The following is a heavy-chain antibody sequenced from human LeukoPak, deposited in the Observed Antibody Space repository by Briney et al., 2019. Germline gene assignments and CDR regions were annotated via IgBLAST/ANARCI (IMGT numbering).Heavy chain of an antibody. CDR2: IYTSGST. CDR3: ARDLHGGLGFDY. V-gene: IGHV4-61*02. D-gene: IGHD3-10*01. CDR1: GGSISSGSYY. Sequence: PSETLSLTCTVSGGSISSGSYYWSWIRQPAGKGLEWIGRIYTSGSTNYNPSLKSRVTISVDTSKNQFSLKLSSVTAADTAVYYCARDLHGGLGFDYWGQGTLVTVSS. J-gene: IGHJ4*02.